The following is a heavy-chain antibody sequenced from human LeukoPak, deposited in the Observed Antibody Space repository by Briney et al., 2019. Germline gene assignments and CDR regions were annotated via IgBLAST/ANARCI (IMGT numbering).Heavy chain of an antibody. CDR3: ASNTFGRPNYYFAY. Sequence: ASVKVSCKASGYTFTSYYMHWVRQAPGQGREGVGIINPSCGSTSYAQKFQGRVTKTRDMSTSTDYMGASSVRAGGARVYLCASNTFGRPNYYFAYWGQGTLVTVSS. CDR1: GYTFTSYY. D-gene: IGHD3-16*01. CDR2: INPSCGST. V-gene: IGHV1-46*01. J-gene: IGHJ4*02.